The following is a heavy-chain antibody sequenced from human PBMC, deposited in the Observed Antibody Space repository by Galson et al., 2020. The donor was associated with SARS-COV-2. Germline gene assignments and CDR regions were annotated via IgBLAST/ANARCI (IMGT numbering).Heavy chain of an antibody. V-gene: IGHV4-39*07. CDR2: IYYSGGA. CDR1: GGSISNSVYY. CDR3: TKTSDDFWSGSLER. D-gene: IGHD3-3*01. Sequence: SETLSLTCSVSGGSISNSVYYWGWIRQSPKRGLEWIASIYYSGGAFYNPSLQSRVTISVDTSKNQFSLRLTSVTAADTGLYYCTKTSDDFWSGSLERWGQGTLVAVSS. J-gene: IGHJ4*02.